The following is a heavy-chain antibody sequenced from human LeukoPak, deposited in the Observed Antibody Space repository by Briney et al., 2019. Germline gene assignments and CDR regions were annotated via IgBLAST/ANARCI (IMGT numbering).Heavy chain of an antibody. CDR1: GFTFSSYS. V-gene: IGHV3-48*04. CDR3: ARADAFDI. J-gene: IGHJ3*02. CDR2: ISSGSSTI. Sequence: PGGSLRLSCAASGFTFSSYSMNWVRQAPGKGLEWVAYISSGSSTIYYADSVKGRLTISRDNAKHSLYLQMNSLRAEDTAVYYCARADAFDIWGQGTMVTVSS.